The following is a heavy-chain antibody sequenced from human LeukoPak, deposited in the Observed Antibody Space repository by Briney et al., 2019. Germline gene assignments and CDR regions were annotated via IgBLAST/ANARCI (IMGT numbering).Heavy chain of an antibody. D-gene: IGHD3-10*01. CDR2: ISYDGSNK. CDR1: GFTFSSYA. V-gene: IGHV3-30*04. CDR3: ARGVRGVLNWFDP. J-gene: IGHJ5*02. Sequence: GRSLRLSCAASGFTFSSYAMHWVRQAPGKGLEWVAVISYDGSNKYYADSVKGRFTISRDNSKNTLYLQMNSLRAEDTAVYYCARGVRGVLNWFDPWGQGTLVTVSS.